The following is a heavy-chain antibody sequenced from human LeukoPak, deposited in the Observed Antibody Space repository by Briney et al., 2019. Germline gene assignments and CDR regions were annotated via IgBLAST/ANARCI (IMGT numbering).Heavy chain of an antibody. V-gene: IGHV4-39*01. Sequence: SETLSLTCTVSGASISSNNFWGWIRQPPGKGLEWIGSMFYSGTTYYHPSLSSRVTISVDTSKNQFSLKLSSVTAADTAVYYCARHAQWLLWIDYWGQGTLVTVSS. J-gene: IGHJ4*02. CDR1: GASISSNNF. CDR3: ARHAQWLLWIDY. CDR2: MFYSGTT. D-gene: IGHD6-19*01.